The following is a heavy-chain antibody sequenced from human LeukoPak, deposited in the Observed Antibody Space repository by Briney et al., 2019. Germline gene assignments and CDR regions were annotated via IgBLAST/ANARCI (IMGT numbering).Heavy chain of an antibody. D-gene: IGHD3-22*01. CDR1: GGSISSYY. J-gene: IGHJ3*02. CDR2: IYTSGST. V-gene: IGHV4-4*07. Sequence: SETLSLTCTVSGGSISSYYWSWIRQPAGKGLEWIGRIYTSGSTNYNPSLKSRVTMSVDTSKNQFSLKLSSVTAAGTAVYYCARGPDSSGYYLKDDAFDIWGQGTMVTVSS. CDR3: ARGPDSSGYYLKDDAFDI.